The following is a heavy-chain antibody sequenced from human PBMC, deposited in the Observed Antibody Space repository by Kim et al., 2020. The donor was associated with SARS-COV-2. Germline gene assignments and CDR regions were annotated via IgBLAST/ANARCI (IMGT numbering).Heavy chain of an antibody. J-gene: IGHJ4*02. CDR1: GFTFSSYA. D-gene: IGHD6-13*01. V-gene: IGHV3-30-3*01. CDR3: ARGRGDLDIAAAGGRDY. CDR2: ISYDGSNK. Sequence: GGSLRLSCAASGFTFSSYAMHWVRQAPGKGLEWVAVISYDGSNKYYADSVKGRFTISRDNSKNTLYLQMNSLRAEDTAVYYCARGRGDLDIAAAGGRDYWGQGTLVTVSS.